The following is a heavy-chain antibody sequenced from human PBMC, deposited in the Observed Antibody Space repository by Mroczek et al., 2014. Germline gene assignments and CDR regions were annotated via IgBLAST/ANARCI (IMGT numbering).Heavy chain of an antibody. V-gene: IGHV4-61*02. Sequence: QVQLVESGPGLVKPSQTLSLTCTVSGGSISSGSYYWSWIRQPAGKGLEWIGRIYTSGSTNYNPSLKSRVTISVDTSKNQFSLKLSSVTAADTAVYYCAREGPTIAVAGPDYWGQGTLVTVSS. J-gene: IGHJ4*02. CDR1: GGSISSGSYY. D-gene: IGHD6-19*01. CDR2: IYTSGST. CDR3: AREGPTIAVAGPDY.